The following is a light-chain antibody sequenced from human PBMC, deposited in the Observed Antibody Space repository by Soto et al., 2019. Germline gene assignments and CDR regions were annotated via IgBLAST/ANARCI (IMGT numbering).Light chain of an antibody. CDR2: EVS. J-gene: IGLJ1*01. CDR3: SSYTSSITYV. Sequence: QSALTQPASVSGSPGQSITISCTGTSSDVGGYNFVSWYQQHPGKAPKLMIFEVSHRPSGVSDRFSGSKSGNTASLTISGLQAEDEADYYYSSYTSSITYVFGTGTKLTVL. CDR1: SSDVGGYNF. V-gene: IGLV2-14*03.